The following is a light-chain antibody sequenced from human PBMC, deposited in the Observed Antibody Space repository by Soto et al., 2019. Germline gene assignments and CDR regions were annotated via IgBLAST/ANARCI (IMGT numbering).Light chain of an antibody. CDR2: GAS. CDR1: QSVSSN. CDR3: QQYNNWPPYT. V-gene: IGKV3-15*01. Sequence: EIVMTQSPATLSVSPGERATLSCRASQSVSSNLAWYQQKPGQAPRLLIYGASTRATRIPARFSGSGSGTEFTLTISSPQSEDFALYYCQQYNNWPPYTFGQGTKLEIK. J-gene: IGKJ2*01.